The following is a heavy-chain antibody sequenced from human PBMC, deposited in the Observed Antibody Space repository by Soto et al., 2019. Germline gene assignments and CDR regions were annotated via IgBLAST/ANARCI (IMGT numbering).Heavy chain of an antibody. CDR1: GFTFSSNC. CDR2: IYSGGST. Sequence: PGGSLRLSCQASGFTFSSNCMSCVPQAPGKGLECVSVIYSGGSTYYADSVKGRFTISRDNSKNTLYLQMNSLRAEDTAVYYCARAYCGGDCYSTWYYYYGMDVWGQGTTVTVSS. J-gene: IGHJ6*02. CDR3: ARAYCGGDCYSTWYYYYGMDV. D-gene: IGHD2-21*02. V-gene: IGHV3-66*01.